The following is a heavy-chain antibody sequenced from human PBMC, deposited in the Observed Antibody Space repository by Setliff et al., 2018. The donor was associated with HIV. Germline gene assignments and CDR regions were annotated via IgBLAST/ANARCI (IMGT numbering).Heavy chain of an antibody. J-gene: IGHJ1*01. CDR3: ARVGFSHAHYFLH. CDR1: GFTFSRYH. D-gene: IGHD3-16*01. Sequence: ASVKVSCKTSGFTFSRYHLHWVRQAPGQGLECMGLINPSGGTTSYAQRFQGRVTMTSDTSTSTVYLELSSLRSEDTAVYYCARVGFSHAHYFLHWGQGTQVTVSS. CDR2: INPSGGTT. V-gene: IGHV1-46*01.